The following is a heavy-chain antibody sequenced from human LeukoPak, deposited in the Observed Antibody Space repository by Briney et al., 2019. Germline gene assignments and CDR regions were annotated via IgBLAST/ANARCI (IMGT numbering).Heavy chain of an antibody. J-gene: IGHJ4*02. CDR3: AREFPGLFPTAPRGYYFDY. D-gene: IGHD1-1*01. Sequence: GASVKVSCKASGYTFPSHGITWVRQAPGQGLEWLGWISVYNGDTNYVQNLQGRVTLTTDTSTSTAYMELRSLRSDDTAVYYCAREFPGLFPTAPRGYYFDYWGQGTLVTVSS. V-gene: IGHV1-18*01. CDR1: GYTFPSHG. CDR2: ISVYNGDT.